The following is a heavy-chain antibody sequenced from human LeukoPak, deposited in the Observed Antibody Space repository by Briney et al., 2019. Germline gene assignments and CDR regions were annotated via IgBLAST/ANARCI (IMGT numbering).Heavy chain of an antibody. V-gene: IGHV3-9*01. J-gene: IGHJ4*02. D-gene: IGHD3-22*01. CDR3: ARDSPNYYDSSGIDY. CDR1: GFTFDDYV. CDR2: ISWNSGSI. Sequence: GGSLRLSCAASGFTFDDYVMHWVRQAPGKGLEWVSTISWNSGSIGYADSVKGRFTISRDNAKNSLYLQMNSLRAEDTALYYCARDSPNYYDSSGIDYWGQGTLVTVSS.